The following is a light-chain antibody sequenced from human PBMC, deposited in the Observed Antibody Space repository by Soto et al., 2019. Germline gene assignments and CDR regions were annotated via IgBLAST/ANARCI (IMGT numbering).Light chain of an antibody. CDR2: RNN. CDR3: AAWDDSLSGYV. J-gene: IGLJ1*01. Sequence: QSVLTQPPSASGTPGQKVTISCSGSSSNIGDNYVYWHQQLPGTAPKLLIYRNNQRPSGVPDRFSGSKSGTSASLAIIGLRSEDEADYYCAAWDDSLSGYVFGPGTKVTVL. CDR1: SSNIGDNY. V-gene: IGLV1-47*01.